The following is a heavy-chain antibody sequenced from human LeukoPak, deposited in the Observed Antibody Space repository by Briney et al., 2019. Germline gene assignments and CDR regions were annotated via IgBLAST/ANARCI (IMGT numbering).Heavy chain of an antibody. Sequence: GGSLRLSCAASGFTFDDYAMHWVRQAPGKGLEWVSLISWDGGSTYYADSVKGRFTISRDNSKNSLYLQMNSLRGEDTALYYCAKDIGSRTYYYYYMDVWGKGTTVTISS. CDR2: ISWDGGST. CDR1: GFTFDDYA. D-gene: IGHD3-10*01. V-gene: IGHV3-43D*03. J-gene: IGHJ6*03. CDR3: AKDIGSRTYYYYYMDV.